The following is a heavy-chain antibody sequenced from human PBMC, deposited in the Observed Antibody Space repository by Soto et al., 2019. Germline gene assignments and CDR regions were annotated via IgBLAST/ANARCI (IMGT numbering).Heavy chain of an antibody. J-gene: IGHJ6*01. CDR2: IIPSFGTA. V-gene: IGHV1-69*13. CDR1: DNTFSSYA. D-gene: IGHD6-13*01. Sequence: SVQFSCYATDNTFSSYAISCVQQHPGQGPEWMGGIIPSFGTANYAQKFQGRVTITADESTSTAYMGLSSLRSEDTGVYDCARDLPGAPSSSQDHYFYYGMDVWGQGTTVTVSS. CDR3: ARDLPGAPSSSQDHYFYYGMDV.